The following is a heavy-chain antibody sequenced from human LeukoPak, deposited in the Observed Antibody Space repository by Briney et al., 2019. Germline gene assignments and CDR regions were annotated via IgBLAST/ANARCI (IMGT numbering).Heavy chain of an antibody. CDR1: GAPISSNNW. J-gene: IGHJ4*02. Sequence: SETLSLTCAVSGAPISSNNWGWSWVRQPPGKGLEWIGEIYHSGSTNYNPSLKSRVTMSVDKSKNQFYLKLSSVTDPATAVYHCASAEPRGITPYPHWRQGPLLPLPS. CDR2: IYHSGST. CDR3: ASAEPRGITPYPH. V-gene: IGHV4-4*02. D-gene: IGHD2-2*01.